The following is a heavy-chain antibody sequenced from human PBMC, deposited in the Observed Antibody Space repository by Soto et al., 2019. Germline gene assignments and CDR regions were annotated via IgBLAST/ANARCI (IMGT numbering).Heavy chain of an antibody. CDR2: ISFDGSNK. Sequence: QVQLVESGGGVVQPGRSLRLSCAASGFTFNSYGMHWVRPAPGKGLEWVAVISFDGSNKHYADSVKGRFTISRDNSKNTLYLQMNSLRAEDSAVYYCVKGLAAPTVSWFDPWGQGILVIVSS. CDR3: VKGLAAPTVSWFDP. J-gene: IGHJ5*02. CDR1: GFTFNSYG. D-gene: IGHD6-6*01. V-gene: IGHV3-30*18.